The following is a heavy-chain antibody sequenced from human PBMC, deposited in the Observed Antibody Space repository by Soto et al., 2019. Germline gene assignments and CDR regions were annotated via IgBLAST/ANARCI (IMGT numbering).Heavy chain of an antibody. Sequence: QVHLVQSGAEVKKPGASVKVSCKASGYTFTSYGITWVRQAPGKGLEWMGWISAHNGNTDYAQKLQGRVMVTRDTSTGTAYMELRSLISDDTAVYYCARGRYGDYWGQGALVTVSS. J-gene: IGHJ4*02. V-gene: IGHV1-18*01. CDR2: ISAHNGNT. D-gene: IGHD1-1*01. CDR1: GYTFTSYG. CDR3: ARGRYGDY.